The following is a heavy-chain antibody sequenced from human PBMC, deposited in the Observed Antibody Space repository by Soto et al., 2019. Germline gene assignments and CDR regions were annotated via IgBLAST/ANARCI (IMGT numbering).Heavy chain of an antibody. V-gene: IGHV4-59*01. Sequence: SETLSLTCTVSGDSISGYYWSWIRQPPGKGLEWIGYIYFRGNTNHNPSLKSRVTISVDTSKNQFSLKLSSATAADTAVYYCARGGDARWSNFDYWGQGALVTVSS. D-gene: IGHD2-15*01. J-gene: IGHJ4*02. CDR2: IYFRGNT. CDR3: ARGGDARWSNFDY. CDR1: GDSISGYY.